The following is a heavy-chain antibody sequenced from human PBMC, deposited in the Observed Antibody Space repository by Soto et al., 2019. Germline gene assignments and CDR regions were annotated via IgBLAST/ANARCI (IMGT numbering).Heavy chain of an antibody. CDR1: GFTFSNAW. CDR3: NTGPFDF. Sequence: GGSLRLSCAASGFTFSNAWMNWVRQAPGKGLEWVGRIKSKTDDGTTAYAAPVKGRFTISRDDSKNTLDLQMNSLKTDDTAVYYCNTGPFDFWGQGTLVTVSS. V-gene: IGHV3-15*07. CDR2: IKSKTDDGTT. J-gene: IGHJ4*02.